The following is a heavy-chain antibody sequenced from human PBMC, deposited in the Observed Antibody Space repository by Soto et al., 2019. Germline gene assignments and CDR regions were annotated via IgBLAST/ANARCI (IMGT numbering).Heavy chain of an antibody. CDR1: GFTFSSYA. D-gene: IGHD4-17*01. CDR2: ISGSGGST. V-gene: IGHV3-23*01. Sequence: EVQLLESGGGLVQPGGSLRLSCAASGFTFSSYAMSWVRQAPGKGLEWVSAISGSGGSTYYADSVKGRFTISRDNSKNTLNLQMNNLRAEDTSVYYCAKDVSTTVTTYYFDYWGQGTLVTVSP. CDR3: AKDVSTTVTTYYFDY. J-gene: IGHJ4*02.